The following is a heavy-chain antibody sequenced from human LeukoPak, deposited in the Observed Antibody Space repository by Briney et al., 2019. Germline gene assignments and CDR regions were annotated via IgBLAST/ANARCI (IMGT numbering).Heavy chain of an antibody. V-gene: IGHV3-73*01. D-gene: IGHD6-13*01. J-gene: IGHJ4*02. CDR2: IRSKANSYAT. Sequence: PGGSLKLSCAASGFTFSGSAMHWVRQASGKGLEWVGRIRSKANSYATAYAASVKGRFTISRDDSKNTAYLQMNSLKTEDTAVYYCTTSSSLKFDYWGQGTLVTVSS. CDR1: GFTFSGSA. CDR3: TTSSSLKFDY.